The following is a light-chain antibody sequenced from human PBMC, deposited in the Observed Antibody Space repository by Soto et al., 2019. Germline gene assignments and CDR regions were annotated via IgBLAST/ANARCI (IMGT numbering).Light chain of an antibody. V-gene: IGLV3-1*01. J-gene: IGLJ1*01. CDR3: QAWDSSHYV. CDR1: KLGDKY. CDR2: QDS. Sequence: SYELTQPPSVSVSPGQTASITCSGDKLGDKYACWYQQKPGQSPVLVIYQDSKRPSGIPERFSGSNSGNTATLTISGTQAMDEADYYCQAWDSSHYVFGTGTKVTGL.